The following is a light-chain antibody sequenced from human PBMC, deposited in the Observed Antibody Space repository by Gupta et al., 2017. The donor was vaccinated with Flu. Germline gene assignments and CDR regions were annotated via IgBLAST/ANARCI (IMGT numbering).Light chain of an antibody. J-gene: IGKJ4*01. CDR1: QDIGSY. CDR3: QKENSAPQT. CDR2: AAS. Sequence: PSSLSASVGDRVTITCRASQDIGSYVAWYQQKAGKTPKLLIYAASSVQSGVPPRFDDSGSGSVFTLTISSLQPEDVATYYCQKENSAPQTFGGGTKVEIK. V-gene: IGKV1-27*01.